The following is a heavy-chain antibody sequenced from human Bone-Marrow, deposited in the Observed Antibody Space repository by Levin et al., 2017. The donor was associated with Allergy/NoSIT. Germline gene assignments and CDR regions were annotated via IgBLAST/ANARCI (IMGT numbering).Heavy chain of an antibody. CDR1: GYSIRSGYY. D-gene: IGHD2/OR15-2a*01. V-gene: IGHV4-38-2*02. Sequence: SQTLSLTCAVSGYSIRSGYYWGWIRQPPGKGLEWIGSIYHSGSTYYNPSLKSRVTISVDTSKNQFSLKLSSVTAADTAVYYCARDIFQAVDYWGQGTLVTVSS. J-gene: IGHJ4*02. CDR2: IYHSGST. CDR3: ARDIFQAVDY.